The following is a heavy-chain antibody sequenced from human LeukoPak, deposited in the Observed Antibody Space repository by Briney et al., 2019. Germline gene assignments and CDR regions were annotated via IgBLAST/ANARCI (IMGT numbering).Heavy chain of an antibody. Sequence: TGGSLRLSCAASGFTFSSYSMNWVRQAPGKGLEWVSSISGSNGYIYYADSVKGRFTISRDNAKNSLYLQMNSLRAEDTAVYYCARVGTDGSGYYFYYMDVWGKGTTVTVSS. J-gene: IGHJ6*03. D-gene: IGHD6-13*01. CDR2: ISGSNGYI. CDR3: ARVGTDGSGYYFYYMDV. V-gene: IGHV3-21*01. CDR1: GFTFSSYS.